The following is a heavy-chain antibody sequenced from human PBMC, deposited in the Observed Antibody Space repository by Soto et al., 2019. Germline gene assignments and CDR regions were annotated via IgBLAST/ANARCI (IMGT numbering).Heavy chain of an antibody. CDR1: GGTFSSYA. CDR3: ARDPETKSNYYDSSGGDAFDI. V-gene: IGHV1-69*01. CDR2: IIPIFGTA. Sequence: QVQLVQSGAEVKKPGSSVKVSCKASGGTFSSYAISWVRQAPGQGLEWMGGIIPIFGTANYAQKFQGRVTITADESTSTANMELSSLRSEDTAVYYCARDPETKSNYYDSSGGDAFDIWGQGTMVTVSS. D-gene: IGHD3-22*01. J-gene: IGHJ3*02.